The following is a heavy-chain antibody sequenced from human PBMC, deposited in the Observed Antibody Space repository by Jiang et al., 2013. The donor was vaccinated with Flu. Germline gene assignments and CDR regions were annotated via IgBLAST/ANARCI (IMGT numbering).Heavy chain of an antibody. Sequence: GLVKPSETLSLTCTVSGGSIRSSSYYWGWIRQPPGKGLEWIGTIYYGGTTYYNPSLKSRVTISVDTSKNQFSLKLSSVTAADTAVYYCARSPPTPLRPINWFDPWGQGTLVTVSS. CDR1: GGSIRSSSYY. J-gene: IGHJ5*02. CDR3: ARSPPTPLRPINWFDP. CDR2: IYYGGTT. V-gene: IGHV4-39*01.